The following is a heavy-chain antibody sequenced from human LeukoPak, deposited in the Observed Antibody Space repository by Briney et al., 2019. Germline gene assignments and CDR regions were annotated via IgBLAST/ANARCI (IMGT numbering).Heavy chain of an antibody. CDR1: GFSFSTYA. V-gene: IGHV3-23*01. CDR2: ITNGGGNT. Sequence: PGGSLRLSCAASGFSFSTYAMSWARQAPGKGLEWVSLITNGGGNTYYTNSVKGRFTTSRDNSENTLYLQMNSLTAEDTAIYYCAKSIGGVYTGSDYWGRGTLVTVSS. CDR3: AKSIGGVYTGSDY. D-gene: IGHD3-16*01. J-gene: IGHJ4*02.